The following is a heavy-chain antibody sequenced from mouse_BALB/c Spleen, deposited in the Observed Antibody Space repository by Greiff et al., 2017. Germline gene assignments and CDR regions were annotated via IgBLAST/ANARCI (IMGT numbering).Heavy chain of an antibody. J-gene: IGHJ4*01. Sequence: DVKLVESGGGLVKPGGSLKLSCAASGFTFSDYYMYWVRQTPEKRLEWVATISDGGSYTYYPDSVKGRFTISRDNAKNNLYLQMSSLKSEDTAMYYCARGKAARSMDYWGQGTSVTVSS. D-gene: IGHD3-1*01. CDR3: ARGKAARSMDY. V-gene: IGHV5-4*02. CDR2: ISDGGSYT. CDR1: GFTFSDYY.